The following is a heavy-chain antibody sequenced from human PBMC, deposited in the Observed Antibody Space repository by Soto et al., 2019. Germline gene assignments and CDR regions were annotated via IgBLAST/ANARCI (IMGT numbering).Heavy chain of an antibody. J-gene: IGHJ6*03. V-gene: IGHV3-48*01. Sequence: EVQLVESGGGLVQPGGSLRLSCAASGFTFSSYSMNWVRQAPGKGLEWVSYISSSSSTIYYADSVKGRFTNSRDNAKNSLYLQMNSRRAEDTAVYYWARDTGDYYCYYYVDVWGKGTTVTVSS. D-gene: IGHD2-8*02. CDR2: ISSSSSTI. CDR3: ARDTGDYYCYYYVDV. CDR1: GFTFSSYS.